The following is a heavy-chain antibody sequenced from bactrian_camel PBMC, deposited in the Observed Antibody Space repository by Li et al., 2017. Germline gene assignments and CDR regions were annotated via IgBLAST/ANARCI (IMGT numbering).Heavy chain of an antibody. Sequence: VQLVESGGGSVEAGGSLRLSCAASKVTCLGWFRQAPGKEREGVASIFFGDGRTEYSDAVKGRFTISQDDARNRLYLYMDKLTPDDTAMYYCAAGYRSGPPRTSDFGYWGQGTQVTVS. CDR1: KVTC. CDR2: IFFGDGRT. J-gene: IGHJ6*01. CDR3: AAGYRSGPPRTSDFGY. V-gene: IGHV3S63*01.